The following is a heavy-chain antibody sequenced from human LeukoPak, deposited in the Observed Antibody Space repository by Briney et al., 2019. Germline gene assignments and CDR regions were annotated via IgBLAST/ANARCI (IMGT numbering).Heavy chain of an antibody. Sequence: GRSLRLSCAASGITLSSYDMHWVRQTPGKGLEWVAVISYDGSNKYYADSVKGRFTISRDNSKNTLYLQMSSLRAEDTAVYYCASRLTQGDILPGYVTPGNFWGQGTLVTVSS. J-gene: IGHJ4*02. CDR2: ISYDGSNK. V-gene: IGHV3-30-3*01. CDR1: GITLSSYD. CDR3: ASRLTQGDILPGYVTPGNF. D-gene: IGHD3-9*01.